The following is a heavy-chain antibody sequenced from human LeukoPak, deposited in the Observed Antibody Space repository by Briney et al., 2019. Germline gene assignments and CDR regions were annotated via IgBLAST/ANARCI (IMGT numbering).Heavy chain of an antibody. J-gene: IGHJ5*02. V-gene: IGHV4-30-4*01. Sequence: SQTLSLTCTVSGGSISSGDYYWSWIRQPPGKGLEWIGYIYYSGTTYYNPSLKSRVTISVDTSENQFSLNVNSVTAAVTAVYYCARENDNWFDPWGQGTRVTVSS. D-gene: IGHD1-1*01. CDR3: ARENDNWFDP. CDR2: IYYSGTT. CDR1: GGSISSGDYY.